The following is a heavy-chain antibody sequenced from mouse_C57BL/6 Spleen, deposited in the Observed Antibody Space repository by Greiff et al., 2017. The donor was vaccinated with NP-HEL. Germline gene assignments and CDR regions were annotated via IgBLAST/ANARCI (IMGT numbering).Heavy chain of an antibody. CDR3: ARQGTTVVDPFAY. V-gene: IGHV5-17*01. D-gene: IGHD1-1*01. CDR1: GFTFSDYG. J-gene: IGHJ3*01. CDR2: ISSGSSTI. Sequence: EVKLVESGGGLVKPGGSLKLSCAASGFTFSDYGMHWVRQAPEKGLEWVAYISSGSSTIYYADTVKGRFTISRDNAKNTLFLQMTSLRSEDTAMYYCARQGTTVVDPFAYWGQGTLVTVSA.